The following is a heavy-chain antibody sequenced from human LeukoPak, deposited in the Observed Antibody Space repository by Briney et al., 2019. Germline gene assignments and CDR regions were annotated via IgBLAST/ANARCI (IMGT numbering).Heavy chain of an antibody. J-gene: IGHJ4*02. CDR1: GFTFSTYW. D-gene: IGHD1-14*01. CDR3: ARGYRYGPEEY. Sequence: GGSLRLSCAASGFTFSTYWMHWVRQAPGKGLVWVSHINSDGSSTNYADSVKGRFTISRDNAKNTLYLQMNSLRAEDTAVYYCARGYRYGPEEYWGQGTLVTVSS. CDR2: INSDGSST. V-gene: IGHV3-74*01.